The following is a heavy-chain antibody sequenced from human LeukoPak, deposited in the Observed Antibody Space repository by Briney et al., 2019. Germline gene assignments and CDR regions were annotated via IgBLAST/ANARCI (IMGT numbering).Heavy chain of an antibody. Sequence: PSETLSLTCTVSGGSISSYYWSWIRQPPGKGPEWIGYIYYSGSTNYNPSLKSRVTISVDTSKNQFSLKLSSVTAADTAVYYCARVDSSSWYGVFGYWGQGTLVTVSS. CDR3: ARVDSSSWYGVFGY. J-gene: IGHJ4*02. D-gene: IGHD6-13*01. V-gene: IGHV4-59*01. CDR2: IYYSGST. CDR1: GGSISSYY.